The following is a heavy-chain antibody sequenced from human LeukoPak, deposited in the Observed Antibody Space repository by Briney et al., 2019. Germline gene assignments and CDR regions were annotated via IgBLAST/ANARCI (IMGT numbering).Heavy chain of an antibody. CDR1: GFTFSSYS. J-gene: IGHJ4*02. CDR3: ARDRYGDYVSDY. Sequence: GGSLRLSCAASGFTFSSYSMNWVRQAPGKGLEWVSYISSSSSTIYYADSVKGRFTISRDHAKISLYLQMNSLRDEGTAVYYCARDRYGDYVSDYWGQGTLVTVSS. D-gene: IGHD4-17*01. CDR2: ISSSSSTI. V-gene: IGHV3-48*02.